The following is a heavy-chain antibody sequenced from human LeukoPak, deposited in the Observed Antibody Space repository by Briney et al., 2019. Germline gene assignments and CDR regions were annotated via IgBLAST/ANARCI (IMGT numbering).Heavy chain of an antibody. Sequence: GASVRVSCTASGGTFSSYAISWVRQAPGQGLEWMGIVNPSGGSTSYAQKFQGRVTMTRDTSTSTVYMELSSLRSEDTAVYYCARDVITFGGVIPYGMDVWGQGTTVTVSS. J-gene: IGHJ6*02. CDR1: GGTFSSYA. CDR3: ARDVITFGGVIPYGMDV. CDR2: VNPSGGST. V-gene: IGHV1-46*01. D-gene: IGHD3-16*02.